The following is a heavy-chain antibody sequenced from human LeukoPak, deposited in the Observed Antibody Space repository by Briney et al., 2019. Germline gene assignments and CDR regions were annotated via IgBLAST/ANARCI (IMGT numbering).Heavy chain of an antibody. CDR2: IGNVGNNK. V-gene: IGHV3-33*01. D-gene: IGHD3-9*01. Sequence: GGSLRLSCAASGFTFSSYGMHWVRQAPGKGLEWVAVIGNVGNNKYYADSVKGRFTISRDNSKNTLYLQMNSLRAEDTAVYYCARTPTSNYYDILTGYYPYFDYWGQGTLVTVSS. CDR3: ARTPTSNYYDILTGYYPYFDY. CDR1: GFTFSSYG. J-gene: IGHJ4*02.